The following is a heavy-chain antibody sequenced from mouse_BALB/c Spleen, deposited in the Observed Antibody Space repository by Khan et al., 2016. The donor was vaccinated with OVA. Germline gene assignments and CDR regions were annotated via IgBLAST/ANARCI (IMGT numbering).Heavy chain of an antibody. J-gene: IGHJ2*01. Sequence: QIQLVQSGPELKKPGETVKISCKASGYTFTNYGMNWVKQAPGKGLKWMGWINTSTGEPTYADDFKGRFAFSLETSASTAYLQINNLKNEDTATYFCARFHGGYWGQGTTLTVSS. V-gene: IGHV9-3-1*01. CDR3: ARFHGGY. CDR2: INTSTGEP. CDR1: GYTFTNYG.